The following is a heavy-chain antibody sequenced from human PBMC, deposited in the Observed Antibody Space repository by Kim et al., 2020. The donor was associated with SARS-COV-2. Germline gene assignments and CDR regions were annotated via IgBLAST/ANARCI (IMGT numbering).Heavy chain of an antibody. CDR3: AKDIVGATESY. CDR2: ISYDGSNK. Sequence: GGSLRLSCAASGFTFSSYGMHWVRQAPGKGLEWVAVISYDGSNKYYADSVKGRFTISRDNSKNTLYLQMNSLRAEVTAVYYCAKDIVGATESYWGQATLV. V-gene: IGHV3-30*18. CDR1: GFTFSSYG. D-gene: IGHD1-26*01. J-gene: IGHJ4*02.